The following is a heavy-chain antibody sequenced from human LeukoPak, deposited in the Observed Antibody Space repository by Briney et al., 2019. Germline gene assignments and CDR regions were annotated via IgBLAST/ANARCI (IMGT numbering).Heavy chain of an antibody. CDR3: ASGESIVVVTAPYWPFDY. CDR1: GGSISSSSYY. Sequence: SEILSLTCTVSGGSISSSSYYWGWMRQPPGKGLEWIGSIYYSGSTYYNPSLKSRVTISVDTSKNQFSLKLSSVTAADTAVYYCASGESIVVVTAPYWPFDYWGQGTLVSVFS. J-gene: IGHJ4*02. D-gene: IGHD2-21*02. CDR2: IYYSGST. V-gene: IGHV4-39*01.